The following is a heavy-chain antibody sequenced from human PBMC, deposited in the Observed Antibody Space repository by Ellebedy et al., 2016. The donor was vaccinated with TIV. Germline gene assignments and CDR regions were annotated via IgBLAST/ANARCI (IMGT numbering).Heavy chain of an antibody. J-gene: IGHJ4*02. CDR3: VGLITSGGDIK. CDR1: GFTFSSYG. D-gene: IGHD3-16*01. Sequence: GGSLRLSXVASGFTFSSYGMHWVRQAPGKGLEWVAVIWFDGSNKYYADSVKGRFTISRDNSKNTLCLQMNSLRAEDTAVYYCVGLITSGGDIKWGQGTLVTVSS. CDR2: IWFDGSNK. V-gene: IGHV3-33*01.